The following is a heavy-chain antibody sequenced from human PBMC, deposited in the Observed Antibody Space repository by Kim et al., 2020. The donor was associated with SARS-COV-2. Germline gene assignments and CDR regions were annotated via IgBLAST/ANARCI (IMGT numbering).Heavy chain of an antibody. CDR2: IYYSGST. CDR3: ARLCGYGSGSYQSDYYYYGMDV. V-gene: IGHV4-59*08. Sequence: SETLSLTCTVSGGSISSYYWSWIRQPPGKGLEWIGYIYYSGSTNYNPSLKSRVTISVDTSKNQFSLKLSSVTAADTAVYYCARLCGYGSGSYQSDYYYYGMDVWGQGNTVTVSS. D-gene: IGHD3-10*01. J-gene: IGHJ6*02. CDR1: GGSISSYY.